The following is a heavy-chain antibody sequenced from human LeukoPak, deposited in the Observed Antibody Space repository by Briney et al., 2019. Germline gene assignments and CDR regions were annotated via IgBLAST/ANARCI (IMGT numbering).Heavy chain of an antibody. CDR3: AREVTPYY. CDR2: IKQDGSEK. J-gene: IGHJ4*02. D-gene: IGHD2-21*02. Sequence: GGSLRLSCLASKFTFNNYAMTWVRQAPGKGLEWVANIKQDGSEKYYVDSVKGRFTISRDNAKNSLYLQMNSLRAEDTAVYYCAREVTPYYWGQGALVTVSS. V-gene: IGHV3-7*01. CDR1: KFTFNNYA.